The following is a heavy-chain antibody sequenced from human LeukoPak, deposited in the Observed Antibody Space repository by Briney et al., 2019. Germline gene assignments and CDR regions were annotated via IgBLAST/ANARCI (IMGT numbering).Heavy chain of an antibody. D-gene: IGHD6-13*01. J-gene: IGHJ4*02. CDR1: GFTFSSYA. CDR3: ARGRGIAAAGGAY. Sequence: PGGSLRLSCAASGFTFSSYAMSWVRQAPGKGLEWVSGISGRDSTTYYADSVKGRFTISRDNAKNSLYLQMNSLRAEDTAVYYCARGRGIAAAGGAYWGQGTLVTVSS. CDR2: ISGRDSTT. V-gene: IGHV3-23*01.